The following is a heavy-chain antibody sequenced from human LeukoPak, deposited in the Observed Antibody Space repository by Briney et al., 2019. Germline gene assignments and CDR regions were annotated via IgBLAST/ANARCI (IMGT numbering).Heavy chain of an antibody. V-gene: IGHV3-7*05. J-gene: IGHJ4*02. CDR1: GFTFSTNW. CDR2: INEDGSAR. Sequence: GGSLRLSCAASGFTFSTNWMSWVRQAAGKGLEWVANINEDGSARAYVDSVKGRFTISRDNAKNSLYLQMSSLRAEDTAVYYCARDQDNSGPLFDYWGQGTLVTVSS. CDR3: ARDQDNSGPLFDY. D-gene: IGHD3-22*01.